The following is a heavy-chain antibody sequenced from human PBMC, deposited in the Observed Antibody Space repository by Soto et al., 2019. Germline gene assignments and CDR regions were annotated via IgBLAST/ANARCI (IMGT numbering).Heavy chain of an antibody. CDR3: AKYHVEQLARDFDV. D-gene: IGHD6-13*01. J-gene: IGHJ3*01. CDR1: GFTFSNYA. Sequence: PGGSLRLSCAVSGFTFSNYAMTWVRQAPGKGLEWVSAIGSSGVTTTIYYADSVKGRFTISRDNSKNTLYLQMDSLRAEDTAVYYCAKYHVEQLARDFDVWGQGTMVTVSS. CDR2: IGSSGVTTTI. V-gene: IGHV3-23*01.